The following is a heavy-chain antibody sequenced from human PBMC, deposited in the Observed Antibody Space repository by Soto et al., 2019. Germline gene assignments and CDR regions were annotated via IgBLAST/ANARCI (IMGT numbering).Heavy chain of an antibody. CDR2: IDWDDDK. J-gene: IGHJ6*02. D-gene: IGHD6-13*01. V-gene: IGHV2-70*11. CDR1: GFSLSTSGMC. CDR3: ARAKQQLALDYYGMDV. Sequence: GSGPTLVNPTRTLTLTCTFSGFSLSTSGMCVSWIRQPPGKALEWLARIDWDDDKYYSTSLKTRLTISKDTSKNQVVLTMTNMDPVDTATYYCARAKQQLALDYYGMDVWGQGTTVTVSS.